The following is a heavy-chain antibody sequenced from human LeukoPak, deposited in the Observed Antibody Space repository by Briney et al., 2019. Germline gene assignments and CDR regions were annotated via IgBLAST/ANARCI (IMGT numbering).Heavy chain of an antibody. J-gene: IGHJ4*01. CDR1: GYTFTGYY. Sequence: ASVKVSCKASGYTFTGYYMHWVRQAPGQGLEWMGWINPNSGDTNYAQKFQGKVTMTRDTSNRTAYMELSGLRSDDTAVYYCAKNPCEYYFDYWGQGTLVTASS. V-gene: IGHV1-2*02. CDR3: AKNPCEYYFDY. D-gene: IGHD1-14*01. CDR2: INPNSGDT.